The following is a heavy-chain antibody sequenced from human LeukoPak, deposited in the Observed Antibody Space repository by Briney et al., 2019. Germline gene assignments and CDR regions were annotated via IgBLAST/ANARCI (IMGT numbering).Heavy chain of an antibody. J-gene: IGHJ4*02. V-gene: IGHV3-48*03. CDR1: GFTFSSYE. CDR3: AGTPHWGGGYYFDY. Sequence: GGSLRLSCAASGFTFSSYEMNWVRQAPGKGLEWVSYISSSGSTIYYADSVKGRFTISRDNAKNSLYLQMNSLRAEDTAVYYCAGTPHWGGGYYFDYWGQGTLVTVSS. CDR2: ISSSGSTI. D-gene: IGHD2-21*01.